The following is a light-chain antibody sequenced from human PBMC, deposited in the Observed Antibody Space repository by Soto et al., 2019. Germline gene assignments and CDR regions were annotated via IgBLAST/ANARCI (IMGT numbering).Light chain of an antibody. Sequence: QSVLTQPPSASGTPGQRVTISCSGSSSNIGRNYVYWYQQLPGTAPKLLVFDDNQRPSGVPDRFSDSKSGTSASLTISGLRSEDEADYYCCSYAGTPWVFGGGTKVTVL. CDR2: DDN. CDR3: CSYAGTPWV. J-gene: IGLJ3*02. CDR1: SSNIGRNY. V-gene: IGLV1-47*02.